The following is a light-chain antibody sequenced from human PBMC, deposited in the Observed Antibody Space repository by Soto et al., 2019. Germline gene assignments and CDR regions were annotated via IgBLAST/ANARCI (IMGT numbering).Light chain of an antibody. V-gene: IGKV3-20*01. CDR3: QQYGSSSWT. J-gene: IGKJ1*01. CDR1: QSVRSN. CDR2: GAS. Sequence: EIVMTQSPATLSVSPGETATLSCRASQSVRSNLAWYQQRPGQAPRLLIYGASSRATGIPDRFSGSGSGTEFTLTISRLEPEDFAVYYCQQYGSSSWTFGQGTKVDIK.